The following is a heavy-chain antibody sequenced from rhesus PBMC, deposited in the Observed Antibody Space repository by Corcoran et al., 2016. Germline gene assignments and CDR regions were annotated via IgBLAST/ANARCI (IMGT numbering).Heavy chain of an antibody. V-gene: IGHV4S10*01. CDR2: IYGSSPSP. CDR3: ASHSSSYSPLDY. D-gene: IGHD6-43*01. CDR1: GGSISDSYR. Sequence: QVQLQESGPGVVKPSETLSLTCAVSGGSISDSYRWSWIRQTTGKGLEWIGYIYGSSPSPNYNPSLKSRVTISKDTSKNQFSLKLSSVTAADTAVYYCASHSSSYSPLDYWGQGVLVTVSS. J-gene: IGHJ4*01.